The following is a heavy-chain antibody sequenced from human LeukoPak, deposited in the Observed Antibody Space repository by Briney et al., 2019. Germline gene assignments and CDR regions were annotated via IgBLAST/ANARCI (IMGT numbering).Heavy chain of an antibody. CDR2: INHSGST. V-gene: IGHV4-34*01. CDR3: ARGPRIAAAGTEWFDP. D-gene: IGHD6-13*01. J-gene: IGHJ5*02. Sequence: SETLSLTCAVYGGSFSGYYWSWIRQPPGKGLEWIGEINHSGSTNYNPSLKSRVTISVDTSKNQFSLKLSPVTAADTAVYYCARGPRIAAAGTEWFDPWGQGTLVTVSS. CDR1: GGSFSGYY.